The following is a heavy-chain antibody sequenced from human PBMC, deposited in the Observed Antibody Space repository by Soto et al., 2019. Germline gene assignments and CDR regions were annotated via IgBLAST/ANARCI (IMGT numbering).Heavy chain of an antibody. CDR3: ARKSIIAAASTVEWGWFDP. Sequence: SETLSLTCAVSGGSISSSNLWCWVRQPPGKGLEWIGEIYHSGSTNYNPSLKSRVTISVDKSKNKLSLKLRSVTAADTAVYYCARKSIIAAASTVEWGWFDPWGQGTLVTVSS. V-gene: IGHV4-4*02. CDR1: GGSISSSNL. J-gene: IGHJ5*02. D-gene: IGHD6-13*01. CDR2: IYHSGST.